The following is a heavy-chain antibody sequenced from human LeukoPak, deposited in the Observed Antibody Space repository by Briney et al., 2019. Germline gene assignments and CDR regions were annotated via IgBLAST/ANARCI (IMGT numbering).Heavy chain of an antibody. CDR1: EFTFGDFA. D-gene: IGHD3-10*01. CDR2: ISGSGGST. CDR3: ARDRTPYYYGSGSYSDY. V-gene: IGHV3-23*01. Sequence: PGGSLRLSCTASEFTFGDFAISWVRQAPGKGLEWVSAISGSGGSTYYADSVKGRFTISRDNSKNTLYLQMNSLRAEDTAVYYCARDRTPYYYGSGSYSDYWGQGTLVTVSS. J-gene: IGHJ4*02.